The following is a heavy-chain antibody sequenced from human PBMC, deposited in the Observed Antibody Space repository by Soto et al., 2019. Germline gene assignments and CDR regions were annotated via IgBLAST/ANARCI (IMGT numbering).Heavy chain of an antibody. Sequence: GYTFTGYYMHWVRQAPGQGLEWMGWINPNSGGTNYAQKFQGWVTMTRDTSISTAYMELSRLRSDDTAVYYCARAIQLWTCDYWGQGTLVTVSS. D-gene: IGHD5-18*01. V-gene: IGHV1-2*04. CDR2: INPNSGGT. CDR3: ARAIQLWTCDY. J-gene: IGHJ4*02. CDR1: GYTFTGYY.